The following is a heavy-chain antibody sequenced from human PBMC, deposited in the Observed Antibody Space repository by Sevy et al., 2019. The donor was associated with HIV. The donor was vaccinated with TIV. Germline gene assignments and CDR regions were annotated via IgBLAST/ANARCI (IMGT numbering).Heavy chain of an antibody. CDR2: ISGSGGST. D-gene: IGHD6-19*01. V-gene: IGHV3-23*01. Sequence: GGSLRLSCAASGFTFSSYAMSWVRQAPGKGLEWVSAISGSGGSTYYAHSVKGRFTISRDNSKNTLYLQMNSLRAEDTAVYYCAKDLKGAVAGNFFYWGQGTLVTVSS. CDR1: GFTFSSYA. CDR3: AKDLKGAVAGNFFY. J-gene: IGHJ4*02.